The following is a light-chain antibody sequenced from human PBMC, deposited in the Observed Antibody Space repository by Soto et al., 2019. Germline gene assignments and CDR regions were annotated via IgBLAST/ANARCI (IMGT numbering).Light chain of an antibody. CDR1: QSISSF. CDR3: QQNYRTPPWT. V-gene: IGKV1-39*01. J-gene: IGKJ1*01. Sequence: DIQMTQSPSSLSASVGDRVTITCRASQSISSFLNWYQQKPGKAPKLLIYAASSLQSGVPSRFSGSGSWTDFTLTISSLQPEDIAIYYCQQNYRTPPWTFGQGTKVEIK. CDR2: AAS.